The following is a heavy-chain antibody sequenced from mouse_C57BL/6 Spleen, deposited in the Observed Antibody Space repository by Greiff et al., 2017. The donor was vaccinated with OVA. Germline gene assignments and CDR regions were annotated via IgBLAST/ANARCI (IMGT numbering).Heavy chain of an antibody. Sequence: DVKLQESGGGLVQPGGSLKLSCAASGFTFSDYYMYWVRQTPEKRLEWVAYISNGGGSTYYPDTVKGRFTISSDNAKNTLYLQMSRLKSEDTAMYYCARQYYDSSYVWYFDVWGTGTTVTVSS. CDR1: GFTFSDYY. CDR3: ARQYYDSSYVWYFDV. D-gene: IGHD1-1*01. CDR2: ISNGGGST. V-gene: IGHV5-12*01. J-gene: IGHJ1*03.